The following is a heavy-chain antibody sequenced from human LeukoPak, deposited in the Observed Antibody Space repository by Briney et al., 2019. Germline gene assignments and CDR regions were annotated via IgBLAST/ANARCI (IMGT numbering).Heavy chain of an antibody. CDR1: GYTFTSYD. Sequence: VASVKVSCKASGYTFTSYDINWVRQATGQGLEWMGWMNPNSGNTGYAQKFQGRVTMTRNTSISTAYMELSSLRSEDTAVYYCARGIGKRDIVATTGDYWGQGTLVTVSS. D-gene: IGHD5-12*01. CDR3: ARGIGKRDIVATTGDY. CDR2: MNPNSGNT. V-gene: IGHV1-8*01. J-gene: IGHJ4*02.